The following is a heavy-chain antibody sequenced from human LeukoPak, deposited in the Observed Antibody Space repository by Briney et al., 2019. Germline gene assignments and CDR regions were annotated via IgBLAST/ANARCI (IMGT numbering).Heavy chain of an antibody. Sequence: PSETLSLTCTVSGGSISPYYWSWIRQPPGKGLEWIGYIYYSGSTYYNPSLKSRVTISVDTSKNQFSLKLSSVTAADTAVYYCARAFYPGYYSYMAVWGKGTTVTVSS. V-gene: IGHV4-59*01. CDR3: ARAFYPGYYSYMAV. CDR1: GGSISPYY. CDR2: IYYSGST. J-gene: IGHJ6*03. D-gene: IGHD3-3*02.